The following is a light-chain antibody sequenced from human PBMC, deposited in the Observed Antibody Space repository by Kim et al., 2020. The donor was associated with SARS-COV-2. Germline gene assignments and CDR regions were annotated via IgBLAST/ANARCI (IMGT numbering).Light chain of an antibody. CDR2: LNSDGSH. V-gene: IGLV4-69*01. Sequence: QLVLTQSPSASASLGASVKLTCTLSSGHSSYAIAWHQQQPEKGPRYLMKLNSDGSHTKGDGIPDRFSGSISGAERYLTISSLQSEDEADYYCQTWDTGIRVFGGGTQLTVL. CDR3: QTWDTGIRV. J-gene: IGLJ7*01. CDR1: SGHSSYA.